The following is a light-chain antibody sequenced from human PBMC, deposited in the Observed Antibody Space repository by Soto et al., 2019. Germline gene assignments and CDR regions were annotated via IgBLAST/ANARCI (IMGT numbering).Light chain of an antibody. V-gene: IGKV3-20*01. CDR2: GAS. J-gene: IGKJ1*01. CDR3: QQYGSSRT. CDR1: QSVSSEK. Sequence: LVLTQSQGNLALSPCERASLSFRASQSVSSEKLAWYQQKPGQAPRLLIFGASGRATGIPERFSGSGSETDFRLTISRLESEDSALYYDQQYGSSRTFGQGTKVDIK.